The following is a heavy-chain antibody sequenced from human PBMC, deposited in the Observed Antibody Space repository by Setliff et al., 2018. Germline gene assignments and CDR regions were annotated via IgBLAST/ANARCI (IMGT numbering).Heavy chain of an antibody. V-gene: IGHV4-59*11. CDR2: MYNSGNT. Sequence: SETLSLTCTVSGGSISHHYGSWIRQPPGKGLEWVGYMYNSGNTNYNPSLRRRVAISVDKSKNQFSLKLSSVTAADTAVYYCARALLWFGEGMDVWGKGTTVTVSS. CDR1: GGSISHHY. D-gene: IGHD3-10*01. J-gene: IGHJ6*03. CDR3: ARALLWFGEGMDV.